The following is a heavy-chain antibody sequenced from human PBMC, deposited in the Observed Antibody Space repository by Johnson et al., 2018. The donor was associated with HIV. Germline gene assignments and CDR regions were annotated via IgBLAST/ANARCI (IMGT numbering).Heavy chain of an antibody. CDR1: GFTFSSYA. J-gene: IGHJ3*02. V-gene: IGHV3-30*04. CDR2: ISYDGGNT. D-gene: IGHD3-16*01. Sequence: VQLVESGGGLVQPGGSLRLSCAASGFTFSSYAMHWVRQAPGKGLEWVAVISYDGGNTYYADSVKGRFTISRDNSKNTLYLQMNSLRAEDTAGYCCAKRLTYANSLDAFDIWGQGTMVTVSS. CDR3: AKRLTYANSLDAFDI.